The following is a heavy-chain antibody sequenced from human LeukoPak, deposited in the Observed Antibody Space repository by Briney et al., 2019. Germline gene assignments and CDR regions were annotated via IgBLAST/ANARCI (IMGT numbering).Heavy chain of an antibody. D-gene: IGHD6-13*01. CDR1: GGSISSYY. CDR2: IYYSGST. Sequence: SETQSLTCTVSGGSISSYYWSWIRQPPGKGLEWIGYIYYSGSTNYNPSLKSRATISVDTSKNQFSLKLSSVTAADTAVYYCARNLGGSSWVFDYWGQGTLVTVSS. V-gene: IGHV4-59*01. J-gene: IGHJ4*02. CDR3: ARNLGGSSWVFDY.